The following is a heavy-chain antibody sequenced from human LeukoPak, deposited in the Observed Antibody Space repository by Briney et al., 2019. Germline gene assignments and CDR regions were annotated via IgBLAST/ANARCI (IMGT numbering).Heavy chain of an antibody. CDR1: GYTLSYLS. D-gene: IGHD4-17*01. V-gene: IGHV1-24*01. CDR2: FDPEVGEA. Sequence: ASVKVSCKVSGYTLSYLSMHWVRQAPGKGLEWMGGFDPEVGEAIYAQKFQGRVTVTEDTSTDTAYMELSSLRSEDTAVYFCAIDTVTTQSSGSFDIWGQGTVVTVSS. J-gene: IGHJ3*02. CDR3: AIDTVTTQSSGSFDI.